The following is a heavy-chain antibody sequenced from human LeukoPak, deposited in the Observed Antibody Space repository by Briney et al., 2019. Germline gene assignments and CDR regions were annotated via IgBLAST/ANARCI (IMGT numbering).Heavy chain of an antibody. CDR3: ARKARWYRFGY. CDR1: GFTFSSYE. D-gene: IGHD4-23*01. Sequence: GGSLRLSCAASGFTFSSYEMNWVRQAPGKGLEWVPYISSSGSTIYYADSVKGRFTISRDNAKNSLYLQMNSLRAEDTAVYYCARKARWYRFGYWGQGTLVTVSS. V-gene: IGHV3-48*03. CDR2: ISSSGSTI. J-gene: IGHJ4*02.